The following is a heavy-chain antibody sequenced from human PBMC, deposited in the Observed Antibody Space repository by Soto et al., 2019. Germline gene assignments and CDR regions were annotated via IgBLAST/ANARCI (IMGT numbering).Heavy chain of an antibody. CDR1: GFKFSSYG. Sequence: PLRLPSAGSGFKFSSYGVRCVSQAPGKGLEWVAVISYDGSDKYYGDSVKGRFTISRDDSKNTLYLQMNSLRVEDTAIYYCAKTAGYDYVWGSSGLDPWGQGTLVTVSS. D-gene: IGHD3-16*01. CDR2: ISYDGSDK. V-gene: IGHV3-30*18. CDR3: AKTAGYDYVWGSSGLDP. J-gene: IGHJ5*02.